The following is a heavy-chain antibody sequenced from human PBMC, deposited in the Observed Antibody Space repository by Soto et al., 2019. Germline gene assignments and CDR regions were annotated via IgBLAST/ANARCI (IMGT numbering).Heavy chain of an antibody. J-gene: IGHJ5*02. V-gene: IGHV4-34*01. D-gene: IGHD3-10*01. CDR3: ARGSQYYYGSGSYYTNSSGP. CDR2: INHSGST. CDR1: GGSFSGYY. Sequence: PSETLSLTCAVYGGSFSGYYWSWIRQPPGKGLEWIGEINHSGSTNYNPSLKSRVTISVDTSKNQFSLKLSSVTAADTAVYYCARGSQYYYGSGSYYTNSSGPCGPGPLVTVS.